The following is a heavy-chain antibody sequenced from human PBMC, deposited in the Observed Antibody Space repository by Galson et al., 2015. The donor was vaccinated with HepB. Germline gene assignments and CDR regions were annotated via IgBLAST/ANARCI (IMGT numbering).Heavy chain of an antibody. CDR2: IYSGGRT. CDR3: AGGASYEFWSGYYSPYSYYMDV. CDR1: GFTVSSNY. Sequence: SLRLSCAAPGFTVSSNYMNWVRQAPGKGLEWVSVIYSGGRTYYADSVKGRFTVSRDSSKNTLYLQMNSLRAEDTAVYYCAGGASYEFWSGYYSPYSYYMDVWGKGTTVTVSS. D-gene: IGHD3-3*01. V-gene: IGHV3-66*01. J-gene: IGHJ6*03.